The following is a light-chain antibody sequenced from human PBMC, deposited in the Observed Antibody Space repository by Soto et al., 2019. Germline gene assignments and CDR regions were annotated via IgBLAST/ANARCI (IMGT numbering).Light chain of an antibody. CDR3: QQYGSSPQT. J-gene: IGKJ1*01. V-gene: IGKV3-20*01. CDR1: QSVSSSY. CDR2: GAS. Sequence: IGLTLSPGTLSLSPGERATLSCRASQSVSSSYLAWYQQKPGQAPRLLIYGASSRATGIPDRFSGSGSGTDFTLTISRLEPEDFAVYYCQQYGSSPQTFGQGTKVDIK.